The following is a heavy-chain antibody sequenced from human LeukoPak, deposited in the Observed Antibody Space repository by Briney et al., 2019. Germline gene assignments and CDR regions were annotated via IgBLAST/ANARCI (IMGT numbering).Heavy chain of an antibody. J-gene: IGHJ4*02. CDR2: FYYSGYT. CDR3: ASRYSSSWLDY. Sequence: PSETLSLTCTVSGGSISSYSYYWGWIRQPPGKGLEWIGSFYYSGYTYYNPSLKSRVTISVDTSKNQFSLKLSSVTAADTAVYYCASRYSSSWLDYWGQGTLVTVSS. D-gene: IGHD6-13*01. CDR1: GGSISSYSYY. V-gene: IGHV4-39*01.